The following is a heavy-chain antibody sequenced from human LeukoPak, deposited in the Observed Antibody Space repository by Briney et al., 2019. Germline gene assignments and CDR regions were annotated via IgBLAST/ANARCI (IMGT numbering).Heavy chain of an antibody. D-gene: IGHD3-3*01. J-gene: IGHJ4*02. V-gene: IGHV3-21*01. CDR2: ISSSSSYI. Sequence: GGSLRLSCAASGFTFSSYSMNWVRQAPGKGLEWVSSISSSSSYIYYADSVKGRFTISRDNAKNSLYLQMNSLRAEDTAVYYCARDHTIFGVVIAYYFDYWGQGTLVTVSS. CDR1: GFTFSSYS. CDR3: ARDHTIFGVVIAYYFDY.